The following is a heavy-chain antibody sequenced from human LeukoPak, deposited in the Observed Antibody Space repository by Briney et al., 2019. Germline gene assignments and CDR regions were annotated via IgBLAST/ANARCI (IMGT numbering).Heavy chain of an antibody. CDR2: IRTKPYSGAT. Sequence: GGSLRLSCTASGFTFGDYAMSWVRQAPGKGLEWVGFIRTKPYSGATEYAASVKGRFSISRDDSKSIAYLQMNSLKTEGTAVYYCTRIGEQWLVLNDYWGQGTLVTVSS. CDR3: TRIGEQWLVLNDY. V-gene: IGHV3-49*04. CDR1: GFTFGDYA. D-gene: IGHD6-19*01. J-gene: IGHJ4*02.